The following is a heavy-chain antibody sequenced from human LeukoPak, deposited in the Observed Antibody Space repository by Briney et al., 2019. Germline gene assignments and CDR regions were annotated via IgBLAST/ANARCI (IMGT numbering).Heavy chain of an antibody. D-gene: IGHD2-21*01. CDR1: GGSISSYY. Sequence: ASETLSLTCTVSGGSISSYYWSWIRQPPGKGLEWIGYIYYSGSTNYNPSLKSRVTISVDTSKNQFSLKLSSVTAADTAVYYCARADILWPFDYWGQGTLVTVSS. V-gene: IGHV4-59*01. CDR3: ARADILWPFDY. CDR2: IYYSGST. J-gene: IGHJ4*02.